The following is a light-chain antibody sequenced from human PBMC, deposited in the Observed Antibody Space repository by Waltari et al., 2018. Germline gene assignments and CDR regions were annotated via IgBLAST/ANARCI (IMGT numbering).Light chain of an antibody. V-gene: IGLV3-21*04. CDR2: YDS. J-gene: IGLJ3*02. CDR3: QVWDDVTDSGV. CDR1: KIGSKS. Sequence: YVLTQPPSVSVDPGKTARLTCGGEKIGSKSVNGYQQKPGQAPVLVMFYDSDRPSEIPERFSGSNSGNTATLTISWVEAGDEADYHCQVWDDVTDSGVFGGGTKLTVL.